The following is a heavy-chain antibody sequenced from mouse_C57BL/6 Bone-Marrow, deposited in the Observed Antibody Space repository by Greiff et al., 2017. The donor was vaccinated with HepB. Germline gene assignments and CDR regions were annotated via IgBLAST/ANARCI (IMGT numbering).Heavy chain of an antibody. Sequence: DVKLVESGGDLVKPGGSLKLSCAASGFTFSSYGMSWVRQTPDKRLEWVATISSGGSYTYYPDSLKGRFTISRDNAKNTLYLQMSSLKSEDTAMYYCARNYYGSSLDYWGQGTTLTVSS. D-gene: IGHD1-1*01. CDR1: GFTFSSYG. V-gene: IGHV5-6*02. J-gene: IGHJ2*01. CDR2: ISSGGSYT. CDR3: ARNYYGSSLDY.